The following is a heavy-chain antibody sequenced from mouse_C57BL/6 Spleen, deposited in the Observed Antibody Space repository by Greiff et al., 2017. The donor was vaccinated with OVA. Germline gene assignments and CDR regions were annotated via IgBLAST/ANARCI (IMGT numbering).Heavy chain of an antibody. CDR1: GYSFTSYY. V-gene: IGHV1-66*01. Sequence: VQLQQSGPELVKPGASVKISCKASGYSFTSYYIHWVKQRPGQGLEWIGWINPGSGNTKYNEKFKGKATLTADTSSSTAYMQLSSLTSEDSAVYYCARWRDAMDYWGQGTSVTVSS. J-gene: IGHJ4*01. CDR2: INPGSGNT. CDR3: ARWRDAMDY.